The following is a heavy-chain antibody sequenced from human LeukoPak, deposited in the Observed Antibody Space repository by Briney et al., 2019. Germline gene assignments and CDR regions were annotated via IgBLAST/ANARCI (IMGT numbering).Heavy chain of an antibody. D-gene: IGHD2-2*01. CDR3: AKVGSRTSSYFDY. V-gene: IGHV3-23*01. CDR2: ISGSGGST. J-gene: IGHJ4*02. CDR1: GFTLSSYA. Sequence: GGSLRLSCAASGFTLSSYAMSWVRQAPGKGLEWVSAISGSGGSTYYADSVKGRFTISRDNSKNTLYLQMNSLRAEDTAVYYCAKVGSRTSSYFDYWGQGTLVTVSS.